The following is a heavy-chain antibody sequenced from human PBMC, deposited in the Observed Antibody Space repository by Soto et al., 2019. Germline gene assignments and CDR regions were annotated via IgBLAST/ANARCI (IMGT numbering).Heavy chain of an antibody. Sequence: GGSLRLSCAASGFTFSSYGMHWVRQAPGKGLEWVAVIWYDGSNKYYADSVKGRFTISRDNSKNTLYLQMNSLRAEVTAVYYCARDLGTDTAMAPYYYYYGMDVWGQGTTVTVSS. CDR1: GFTFSSYG. CDR2: IWYDGSNK. J-gene: IGHJ6*02. D-gene: IGHD5-18*01. V-gene: IGHV3-33*01. CDR3: ARDLGTDTAMAPYYYYYGMDV.